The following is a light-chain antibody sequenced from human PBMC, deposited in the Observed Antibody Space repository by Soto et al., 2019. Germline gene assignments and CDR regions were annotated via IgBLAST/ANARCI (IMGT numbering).Light chain of an antibody. CDR2: EVS. Sequence: QSVLTQPASVSGSPGQSITISCTGTSSDVGGYEYVSCYQQHPDKAPKLLIYEVSNRPSGLSHRFSGSKSGTTASLTISGLQPEDEADYSCSSDTTAKTDVFGTGTKLTVL. J-gene: IGLJ1*01. CDR3: SSDTTAKTDV. CDR1: SSDVGGYEY. V-gene: IGLV2-14*01.